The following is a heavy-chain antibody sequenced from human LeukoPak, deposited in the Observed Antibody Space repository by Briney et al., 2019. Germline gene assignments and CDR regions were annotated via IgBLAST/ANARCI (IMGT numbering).Heavy chain of an antibody. V-gene: IGHV4-34*01. CDR1: GGSFSGYY. Sequence: SETVSLTCAVYGGSFSGYYWSWIRQPPGKGLEWIGEINHSGSTNYNPSLKSRVTISVDTSKNQFSLKLSSVTAADTAVYYCARGRDSSSSLGYYYYYMDVWGKGTTVTVSS. CDR3: ARGRDSSSSLGYYYYYMDV. D-gene: IGHD6-6*01. J-gene: IGHJ6*03. CDR2: INHSGST.